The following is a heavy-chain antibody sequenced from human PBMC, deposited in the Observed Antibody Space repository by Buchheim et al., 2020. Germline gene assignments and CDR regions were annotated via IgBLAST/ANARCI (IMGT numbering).Heavy chain of an antibody. CDR2: INPSGGST. D-gene: IGHD2-2*01. CDR1: GYTFTSYY. CDR3: AREGWDIVVVPAAKYYGMDV. V-gene: IGHV1-46*03. J-gene: IGHJ6*02. Sequence: QVQLVQSGAEVKKPGASVKVSCKASGYTFTSYYMHWVRQAPGQGLEWMGIINPSGGSTSYAQKFQGRVTMTREKSTSTVYMELSSLRSEDTAVYYCAREGWDIVVVPAAKYYGMDVWGQGTT.